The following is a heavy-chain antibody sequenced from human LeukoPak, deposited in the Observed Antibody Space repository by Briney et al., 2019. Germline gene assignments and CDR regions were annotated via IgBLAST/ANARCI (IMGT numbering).Heavy chain of an antibody. CDR3: ARVNTYYYGSGVSRAFHM. CDR2: MNPNSGNT. CDR1: GYTFTCYD. V-gene: IGHV1-8*01. Sequence: ASVKISCKASGYTFTCYDINWVRQATGQGLEWMGWMNPNSGNTGYAQNFQGSVTMTRNISTATAYMELSSLKSDDTAVYYCARVNTYYYGSGVSRAFHMWGQGTMVTVSS. D-gene: IGHD3-10*01. J-gene: IGHJ3*02.